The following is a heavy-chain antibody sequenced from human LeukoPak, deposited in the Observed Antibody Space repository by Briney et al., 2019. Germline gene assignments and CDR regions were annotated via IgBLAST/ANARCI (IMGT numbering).Heavy chain of an antibody. CDR1: GGSISTTSYY. V-gene: IGHV4-39*07. Sequence: PSETLSLTCTVSGGSISTTSYYWGWIRQPPGKGLEWIGSIYYSGSTYYNPSLMSRVTISLDTSKNQFSLKLSSVTAADTAVYYCASGSPFYGMDVWGQGTTVTVSS. J-gene: IGHJ6*02. CDR2: IYYSGST. D-gene: IGHD6-25*01. CDR3: ASGSPFYGMDV.